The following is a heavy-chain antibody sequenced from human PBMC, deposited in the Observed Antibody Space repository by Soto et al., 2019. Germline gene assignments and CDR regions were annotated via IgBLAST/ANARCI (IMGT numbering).Heavy chain of an antibody. D-gene: IGHD3-3*01. J-gene: IGHJ6*03. CDR2: IYYSGST. CDR1: GGSISSYY. Sequence: SETLSLTCTVSGGSISSYYWSWIRQPPGKGLEWIGYIYYSGSTNYNPSLKSRVTISVDTSKNRFSLKLSSVTAADTAVYYCARQTINYDFWSGPPYYYYYYMDVWGKGTTVTVSS. V-gene: IGHV4-59*08. CDR3: ARQTINYDFWSGPPYYYYYYMDV.